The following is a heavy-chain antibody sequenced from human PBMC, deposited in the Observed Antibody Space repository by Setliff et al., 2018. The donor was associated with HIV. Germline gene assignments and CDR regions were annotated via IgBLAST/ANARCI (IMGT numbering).Heavy chain of an antibody. D-gene: IGHD2-15*01. CDR3: ARERRYCSGGRCSKFFDY. CDR1: GYTFTYYP. CDR2: INTDNGYT. J-gene: IGHJ4*02. V-gene: IGHV1-3*04. Sequence: ASVKVSCKASGYTFTYYPMHWVRQAPGQRLEWMGWINTDNGYTKYSQKFQGRVTITRDTSASTAYMELSSLRSEDTAVYYCARERRYCSGGRCSKFFDYWGQEMLVTVSS.